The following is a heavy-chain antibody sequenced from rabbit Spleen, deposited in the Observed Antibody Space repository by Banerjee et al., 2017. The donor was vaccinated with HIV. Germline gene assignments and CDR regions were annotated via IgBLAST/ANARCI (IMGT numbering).Heavy chain of an antibody. V-gene: IGHV1S39*01. CDR3: VREAGYGGYGDANL. D-gene: IGHD6-1*01. J-gene: IGHJ4*01. Sequence: QEQLVESGGGLVQPGGSLKLSCKASGFDFSNYGVSWVRQTPGKGLEWIGYIEPIFGRTYYASWGDGRFTISRSSSTTVTLQVTSLTAADTATYFCVREAGYGGYGDANLWGPGTLVTVS. CDR2: IEPIFGRT. CDR1: GFDFSNYG.